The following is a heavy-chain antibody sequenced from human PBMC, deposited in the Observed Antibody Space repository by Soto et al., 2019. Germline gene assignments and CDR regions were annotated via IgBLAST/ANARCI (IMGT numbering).Heavy chain of an antibody. J-gene: IGHJ4*02. CDR2: MNPNSGNT. CDR1: GYTFTSYD. Sequence: QVQLVQSGAEVKKPGASVKVSCKASGYTFTSYDINWVRQATGQGLEWMGWMNPNSGNTGYAQKFQGRLTMTGNTSISTAYMELRSLRCQDRSVYYCARTLCGDNVDYLGQGTMVTVSS. CDR3: ARTLCGDNVDY. D-gene: IGHD4-17*01. V-gene: IGHV1-8*01.